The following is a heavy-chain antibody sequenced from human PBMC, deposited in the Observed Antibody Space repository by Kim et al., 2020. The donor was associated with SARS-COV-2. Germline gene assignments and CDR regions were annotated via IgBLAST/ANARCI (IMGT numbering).Heavy chain of an antibody. J-gene: IGHJ4*02. Sequence: YADSVKGRFSISRDNAKNTLYLQINSLRAEDTAVYYCARALAVTGTGGYYWGQGILVTVSS. D-gene: IGHD6-19*01. CDR3: ARALAVTGTGGYY. V-gene: IGHV3-74*01.